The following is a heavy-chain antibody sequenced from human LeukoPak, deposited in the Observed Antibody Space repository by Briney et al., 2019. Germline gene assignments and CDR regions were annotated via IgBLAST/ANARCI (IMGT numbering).Heavy chain of an antibody. V-gene: IGHV3-23*01. D-gene: IGHD3-3*02. CDR3: AKDRISFYQPYDY. Sequence: PGGSLRLSCAASGFAFSSHAMSWVRQAPGKGLEWVSAISGGGETTWYADSVKGRFIMSRDNSRNMLHLQMNSLRAEDTAVYYCAKDRISFYQPYDYWGQGTLVTVSS. CDR2: ISGGGETT. CDR1: GFAFSSHA. J-gene: IGHJ4*02.